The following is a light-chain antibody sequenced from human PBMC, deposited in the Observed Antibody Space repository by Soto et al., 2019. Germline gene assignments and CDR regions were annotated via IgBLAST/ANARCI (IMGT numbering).Light chain of an antibody. CDR3: QQYASSPWT. V-gene: IGKV3-20*01. J-gene: IGKJ1*01. CDR1: ETVRTGS. CDR2: GAS. Sequence: EIVLTQSPATLSLSPGEKATLSCRASETVRTGSLAWYQQKPGQAPRLLIFGASVRATDIPDRFSGSGSGKDFTLTITRLAPEDFAVYHCQQYASSPWTFGQGTKLEIK.